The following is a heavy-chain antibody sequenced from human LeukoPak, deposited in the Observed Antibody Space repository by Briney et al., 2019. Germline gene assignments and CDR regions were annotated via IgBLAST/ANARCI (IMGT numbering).Heavy chain of an antibody. CDR1: GGSISSSSYY. J-gene: IGHJ4*02. D-gene: IGHD2-15*01. CDR3: ARQARYCSGGSCRAIDY. CDR2: IYYSGST. V-gene: IGHV4-39*01. Sequence: PSETLSLTCTVSGGSISSSSYYWGWIRQPPGKGLEWIGSIYYSGSTYYNPSLKSRVTISVDTSKNQFSLKLSSVIAADTAVYYCARQARYCSGGSCRAIDYWGQGTLVTVSS.